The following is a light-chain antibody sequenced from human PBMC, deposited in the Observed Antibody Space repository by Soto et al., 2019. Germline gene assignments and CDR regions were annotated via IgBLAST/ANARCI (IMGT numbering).Light chain of an antibody. CDR1: SSDIGAYNY. Sequence: QSALTQPASLSGSPGQSITISCTGTSSDIGAYNYVSWFQQHPGKAPKLVISEVNNRPSGVSNRFSGSKSGNTAYLTISGLQVEDEAEYFCFSFTSTCAHVFGTWPKVTVL. J-gene: IGLJ1*01. CDR3: FSFTSTCAHV. V-gene: IGLV2-14*01. CDR2: EVN.